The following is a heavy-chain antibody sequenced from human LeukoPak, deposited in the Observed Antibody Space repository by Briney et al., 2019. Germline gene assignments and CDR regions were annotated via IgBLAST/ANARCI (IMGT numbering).Heavy chain of an antibody. CDR1: GFTFSSYA. D-gene: IGHD3-10*01. J-gene: IGHJ4*02. Sequence: GGSLRLSCAASGFTFSSYAMHWVRQAPGKGLEYVSAISSNGGSTYYANSVKGRFTISRDNSKNTLYLQMGSLRAEDMAVYYCARDPGYGLGTDYEGYWGQGTLVTVSS. CDR3: ARDPGYGLGTDYEGY. V-gene: IGHV3-64*01. CDR2: ISSNGGST.